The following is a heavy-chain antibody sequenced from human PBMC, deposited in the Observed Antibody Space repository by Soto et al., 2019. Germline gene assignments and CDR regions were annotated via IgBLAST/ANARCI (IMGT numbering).Heavy chain of an antibody. V-gene: IGHV1-3*01. CDR3: ARGLGYFDWIQWRNWFDP. CDR1: GYTFTSYA. Sequence: ASVKVSCKASGYTFTSYAMHWVRQAPGQRLEWMGWINAGNGNTKYSQKFQGRVTITRDTSASTAYMELSSLRSEDTAVYYCARGLGYFDWIQWRNWFDPWGQGTLVTVSS. D-gene: IGHD3-9*01. CDR2: INAGNGNT. J-gene: IGHJ5*02.